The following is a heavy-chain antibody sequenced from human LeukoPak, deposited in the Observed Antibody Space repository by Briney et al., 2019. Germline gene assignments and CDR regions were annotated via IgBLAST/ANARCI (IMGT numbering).Heavy chain of an antibody. CDR2: ISSSSSYI. V-gene: IGHV3-21*01. Sequence: PGGSLSLFCAASGFPLSSYSMNWVRQAPGKGLEWVSSISSSSSYIYYAVSVKGRFTISRDNAKTSLYLQMNSLRAEDTAVYYCARGGQQLVCPSLDYWGQGTLVTVSS. J-gene: IGHJ4*02. CDR3: ARGGQQLVCPSLDY. CDR1: GFPLSSYS. D-gene: IGHD6-13*01.